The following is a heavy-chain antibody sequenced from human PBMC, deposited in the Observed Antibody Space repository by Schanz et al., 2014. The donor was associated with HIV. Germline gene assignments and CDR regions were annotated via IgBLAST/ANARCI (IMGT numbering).Heavy chain of an antibody. J-gene: IGHJ5*02. V-gene: IGHV1-2*02. Sequence: QVQLVQSGAEVKKPGSSVRVSCKASGETFSNYVISWVRQAPGQGLEWMGWINPNSGATQYAQKFQDRVTMTREKSISTVYMGLTSLTPDDTAVYFCARGASVAARGWFDPWGQGTTVTVSS. CDR1: GETFSNYV. D-gene: IGHD3-10*01. CDR2: INPNSGAT. CDR3: ARGASVAARGWFDP.